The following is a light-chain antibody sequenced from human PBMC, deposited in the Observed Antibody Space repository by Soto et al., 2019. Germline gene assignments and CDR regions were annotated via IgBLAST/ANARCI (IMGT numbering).Light chain of an antibody. V-gene: IGKV1-5*03. CDR1: QSINSW. CDR3: QQYNSFPCT. CDR2: KAS. Sequence: DIQMTQSPSTLSASLGDRVTITCRASQSINSWLAWYQQKPGKAPKLLIYKASTLESGVPSRFSGSGSGTEFTLTISSVQPDDLATYYCQQYNSFPCTFGQGTKLEMK. J-gene: IGKJ2*02.